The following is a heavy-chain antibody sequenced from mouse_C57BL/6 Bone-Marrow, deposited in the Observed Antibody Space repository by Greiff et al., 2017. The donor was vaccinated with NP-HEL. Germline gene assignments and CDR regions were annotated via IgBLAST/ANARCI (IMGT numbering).Heavy chain of an antibody. CDR1: GYSFTGYY. CDR3: ARGVFY. V-gene: IGHV1-42*01. Sequence: VQLQQSGPELVQPGASVKISCKASGYSFTGYYMNWVKQSPEKSLEWIGEINPSTGGTTYNQKFKAKATLTVDKSSSTAYMQLKSLTSEDSAVYYCARGVFYWGQGTTLTVSS. CDR2: INPSTGGT. J-gene: IGHJ2*01.